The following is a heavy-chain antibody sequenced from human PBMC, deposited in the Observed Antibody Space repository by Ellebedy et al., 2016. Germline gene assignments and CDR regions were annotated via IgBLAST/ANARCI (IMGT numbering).Heavy chain of an antibody. CDR1: GYSFTSYW. Sequence: GGSLRLSCKGSGYSFTSYWIGWVRQMPGKGLEWMGIIYPGDSDTRYSPSFQGQVTISADKSISTAYLQWSSLKASDTAMYYCARRFGELSFDPWGQGTLVTVSS. J-gene: IGHJ5*02. CDR2: IYPGDSDT. V-gene: IGHV5-51*01. CDR3: ARRFGELSFDP. D-gene: IGHD3-10*01.